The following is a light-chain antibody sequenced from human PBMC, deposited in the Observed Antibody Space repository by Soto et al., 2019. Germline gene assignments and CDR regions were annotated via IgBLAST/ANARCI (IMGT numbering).Light chain of an antibody. CDR3: VLYRGRNWV. V-gene: IGLV8-61*01. Sequence: QTVVTQEPSSSVSPGGTVTLTCGLSSNSVSSSYYPSWYQQTPGQAPRTLIYNTNTRSSGVPDRFSGSILGNKAALTITGAQADDECDYYCVLYRGRNWVFGGGTKLTVL. CDR2: NTN. CDR1: SNSVSSSYY. J-gene: IGLJ3*02.